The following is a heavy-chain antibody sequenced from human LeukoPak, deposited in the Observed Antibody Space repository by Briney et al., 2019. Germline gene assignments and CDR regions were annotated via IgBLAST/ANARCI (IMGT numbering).Heavy chain of an antibody. J-gene: IGHJ4*02. CDR3: ARGTYYYGSALIDY. D-gene: IGHD3-10*01. CDR1: GFTFSSYS. V-gene: IGHV3-21*01. CDR2: ISRSSSYI. Sequence: GGSLRLSCAASGFTFSSYSMNWVRQAPGKGLEWVSSISRSSSYIYYADSVKGRSTISRDNAKNSLYLQMNSLRAEDTAVYYCARGTYYYGSALIDYWGQGTLVTVSS.